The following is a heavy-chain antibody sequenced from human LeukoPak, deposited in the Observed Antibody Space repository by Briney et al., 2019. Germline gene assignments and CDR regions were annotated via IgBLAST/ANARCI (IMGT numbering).Heavy chain of an antibody. CDR2: INLNTGSP. Sequence: ASVKVSCKSSGDTLANEYMHWVRQAPGQGLEWMGLINLNTGSPAYAQDFQGRVTMTRDTSTGTVYMELTSLRSDDTAVYFCARDMPIGFGSRAYWGQGTLVTVSS. D-gene: IGHD3-10*01. J-gene: IGHJ4*02. CDR1: GDTLANEY. V-gene: IGHV1-46*01. CDR3: ARDMPIGFGSRAY.